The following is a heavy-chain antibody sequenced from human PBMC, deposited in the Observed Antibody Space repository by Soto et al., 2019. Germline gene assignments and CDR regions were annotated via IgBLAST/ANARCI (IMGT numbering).Heavy chain of an antibody. CDR2: ISGVNSDV. D-gene: IGHD6-19*01. CDR3: TRDRPPHNTGWPIFEY. V-gene: IGHV3-48*02. Sequence: EVQLMESGGGLVQPGGSLRLSCAASGFTLSSYNMNWVSQAPGKGLEWVSFISGVNSDVFYADSVKGRFTISRDNAKNALYLQMNSLRDEDTAVYYCTRDRPPHNTGWPIFEYWGQGTLVTVSS. CDR1: GFTLSSYN. J-gene: IGHJ4*02.